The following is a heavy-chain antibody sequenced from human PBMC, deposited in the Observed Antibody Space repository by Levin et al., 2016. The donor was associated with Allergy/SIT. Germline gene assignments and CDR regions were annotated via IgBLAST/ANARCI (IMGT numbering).Heavy chain of an antibody. V-gene: IGHV1-18*01. D-gene: IGHD6-19*01. CDR2: ISAYNGNT. J-gene: IGHJ1*01. Sequence: ASVKVSCKASGYTFTSYGISWVRQAPGQGLEWMGWISAYNGNTNYAQKLQGRVTMTTDTSTSTAYMELRSLRSDDTAVYYCASGYSSGWYDRPEYFQHWGQGTLVTVSS. CDR3: ASGYSSGWYDRPEYFQH. CDR1: GYTFTSYG.